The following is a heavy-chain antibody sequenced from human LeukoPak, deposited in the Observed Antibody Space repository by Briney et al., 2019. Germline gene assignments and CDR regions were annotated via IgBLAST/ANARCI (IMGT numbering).Heavy chain of an antibody. CDR1: GGSISSYY. J-gene: IGHJ6*02. D-gene: IGHD2-15*01. CDR2: IYYSGST. V-gene: IGHV4-59*01. CDR3: ARVGGGNYYYYGMDV. Sequence: SETLSLTCTVSGGSISSYYWSWIRQPPGKGLEWIGYIYYSGSTNYNPSLKSRVTMSVDTSKNQFSLKLSSVTAADTAVYYCARVGGGNYYYYGMDVWGQGTTVTVSS.